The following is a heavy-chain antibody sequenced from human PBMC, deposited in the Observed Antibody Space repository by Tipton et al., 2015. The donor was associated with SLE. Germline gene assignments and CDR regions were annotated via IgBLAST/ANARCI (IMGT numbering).Heavy chain of an antibody. D-gene: IGHD4-11*01. CDR3: ATVDYMTYGYGMDV. V-gene: IGHV3-21*06. Sequence: GSLRLSCAASGFTFTLYSLAWVRQAPGKGLGWVSIVGTDGTTIFSAAAVKGRFSISRDSGKNSLYLDMNRVRGDDTGLYYCATVDYMTYGYGMDVWGQGTAVTVSS. J-gene: IGHJ6*02. CDR2: VGTDGTTI. CDR1: GFTFTLYS.